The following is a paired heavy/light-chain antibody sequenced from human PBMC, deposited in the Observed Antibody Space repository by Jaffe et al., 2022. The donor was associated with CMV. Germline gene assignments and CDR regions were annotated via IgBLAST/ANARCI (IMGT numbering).Light chain of an antibody. V-gene: IGKV3-11*01. CDR2: DAS. Sequence: EIVLTQSPATLSLSPGERATLSCRASQSVSSYLAWYQQKPGQAPRLLIYDASNRATGIPARFSGSGSGTDFTLTISSLEPEDFAVYYCQQRSNWPLLTFGGGTKVEIK. J-gene: IGKJ4*01. CDR3: QQRSNWPLLT. CDR1: QSVSSY.
Heavy chain of an antibody. V-gene: IGHV3-64D*06. CDR3: VTMAVLSSFDY. J-gene: IGHJ4*02. D-gene: IGHD3-10*01. Sequence: EVQLVESGGGLVQPGGSLRLSCSASGFTFSSYAMHWVRQAPGKGLEYVSAISSNGGSTYYADSVKGRFTISRDNSKNTLYLQMSSLRAEDTAVYYCVTMAVLSSFDYWGQGTLVTVSS. CDR2: ISSNGGST. CDR1: GFTFSSYA.